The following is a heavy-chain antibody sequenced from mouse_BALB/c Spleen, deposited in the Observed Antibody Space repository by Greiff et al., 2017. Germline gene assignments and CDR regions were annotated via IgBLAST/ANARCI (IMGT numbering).Heavy chain of an antibody. Sequence: VQVVESGPGLVAPSQSLSITCTVSGFSLTGYGVNWVRQPPGKGLEWLGMIWGDGSTDYNSALKSRLSISKDNSKSQVFLKMNSLQTDDTARYYCARNNWVWYFDVWGAGTTVTVSS. CDR1: GFSLTGYG. CDR3: ARNNWVWYFDV. J-gene: IGHJ1*01. CDR2: IWGDGST. V-gene: IGHV2-6-7*01. D-gene: IGHD4-1*01.